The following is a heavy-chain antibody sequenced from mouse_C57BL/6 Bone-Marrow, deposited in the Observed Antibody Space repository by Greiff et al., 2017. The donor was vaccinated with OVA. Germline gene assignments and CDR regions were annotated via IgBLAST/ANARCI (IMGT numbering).Heavy chain of an antibody. J-gene: IGHJ4*01. CDR1: GFTFSDYG. Sequence: EVQLVESGGGLVKPGGSLKLSCAASGFTFSDYGMHWVRQAPEKGLEWVAYISSGSSTIYYADTVKGRFTISRDNAKNTLFLQMTSLRSEDTAMYYCARRAVVAPYAMDYWGQGTSVTVSS. V-gene: IGHV5-17*01. D-gene: IGHD1-1*01. CDR2: ISSGSSTI. CDR3: ARRAVVAPYAMDY.